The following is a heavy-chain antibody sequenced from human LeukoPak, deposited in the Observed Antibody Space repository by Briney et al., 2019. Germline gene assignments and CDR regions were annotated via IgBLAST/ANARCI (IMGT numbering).Heavy chain of an antibody. CDR1: GGSISTYY. J-gene: IGHJ5*02. V-gene: IGHV4-59*01. CDR2: IYYSGST. CDR3: ARLKYSSSWYWFDP. Sequence: SETLSLTCTVSGGSISTYYWNWIRQPPGKGLEWIGYIYYSGSTNYNPSLKSRITISLDTSKNQFSLKLSSVTAADTAVYFYARLKYSSSWYWFDPWGQGTLVTVSS. D-gene: IGHD6-13*01.